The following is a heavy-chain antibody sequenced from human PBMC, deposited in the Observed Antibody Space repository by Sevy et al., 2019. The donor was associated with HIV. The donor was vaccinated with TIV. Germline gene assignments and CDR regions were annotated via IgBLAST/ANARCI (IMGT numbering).Heavy chain of an antibody. CDR2: ITAYNGNT. J-gene: IGHJ1*01. Sequence: ASVKVSCKASGYTFTNYHITWVRQAPGQGLEWMGWITAYNGNTNYAQRLQGRVTMTTDTSTSTAYMERRSLRSDDTAVYYCARAPSGSQGPGQYFHHWGQGTLVTVSS. V-gene: IGHV1-18*01. CDR3: ARAPSGSQGPGQYFHH. CDR1: GYTFTNYH. D-gene: IGHD1-26*01.